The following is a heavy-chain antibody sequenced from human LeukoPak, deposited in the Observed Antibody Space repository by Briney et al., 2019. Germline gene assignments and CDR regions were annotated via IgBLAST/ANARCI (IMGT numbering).Heavy chain of an antibody. Sequence: GGSLRLSCAASGFTFSSYAMSWVRQAPGRGLEWVSAISGSGGSTYYADSVKGRFTISRDNSKNTLYLQMNSLRAEDTAVYYCAKANGRELAVAGIDYWGQGTLVTVSS. CDR3: AKANGRELAVAGIDY. V-gene: IGHV3-23*01. CDR2: ISGSGGST. CDR1: GFTFSSYA. D-gene: IGHD6-19*01. J-gene: IGHJ4*02.